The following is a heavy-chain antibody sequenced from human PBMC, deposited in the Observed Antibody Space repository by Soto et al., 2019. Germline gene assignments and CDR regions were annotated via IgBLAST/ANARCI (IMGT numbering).Heavy chain of an antibody. CDR3: ARGGGYCSGGSCYRWFDP. D-gene: IGHD2-15*01. CDR2: INHSGST. V-gene: IGHV4-34*01. CDR1: GGSFSGYY. Sequence: SETLSLTCAVYGGSFSGYYWSWIRQPPGKGLEWIGEINHSGSTNYNPSLKSRVTISVDTSKNQFSLKLSSVTAADTAVYYCARGGGYCSGGSCYRWFDPWGQGTLVT. J-gene: IGHJ5*02.